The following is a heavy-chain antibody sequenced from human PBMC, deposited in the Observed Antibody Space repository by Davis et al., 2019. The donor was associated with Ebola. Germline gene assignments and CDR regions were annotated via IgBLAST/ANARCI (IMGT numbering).Heavy chain of an antibody. D-gene: IGHD5-24*01. V-gene: IGHV3-30*02. CDR1: GFTFSSYG. Sequence: GGSLRLSCAASGFTFSSYGMHWVRQAPGKGLEWVAFIRYDGSNKYYADSVKGRFTISRDNAKNSLYLQMNSLRAEDTAVYYCARVGMATITLWGQGTLVTVSS. J-gene: IGHJ4*02. CDR2: IRYDGSNK. CDR3: ARVGMATITL.